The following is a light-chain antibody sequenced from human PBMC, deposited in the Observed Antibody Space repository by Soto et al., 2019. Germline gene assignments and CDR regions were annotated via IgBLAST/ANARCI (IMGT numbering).Light chain of an antibody. J-gene: IGKJ4*01. Sequence: EIVLTQSPVTLSLSTGDSATLSCGASQSVRSSYVAWYQQKAGLAPRLLIYDGSSRASGIPDRFSGSGSGTDFTLTIGRLEPEDFAVYYCQQYDNSAPLSFGGGTKVEMK. CDR1: QSVRSSY. CDR2: DGS. CDR3: QQYDNSAPLS. V-gene: IGKV3D-20*01.